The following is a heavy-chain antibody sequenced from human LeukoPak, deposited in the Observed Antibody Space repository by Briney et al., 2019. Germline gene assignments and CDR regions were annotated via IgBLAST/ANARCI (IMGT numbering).Heavy chain of an antibody. D-gene: IGHD2-21*02. CDR3: AKETVATGAADF. V-gene: IGHV3-23*01. CDR1: GLTFHSFA. Sequence: GGSLRLSCAASGLTFHSFAMSWVRQAPGKGLERVSPISAGGGSSYYVDSVKGRFTISRDNSKNMLYLQMNSLRVEDTAVYYCAKETVATGAADFWGQGTLVTVSS. CDR2: ISAGGGSS. J-gene: IGHJ4*02.